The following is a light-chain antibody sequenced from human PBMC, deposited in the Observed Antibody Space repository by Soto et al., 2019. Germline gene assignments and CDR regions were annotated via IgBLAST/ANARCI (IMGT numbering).Light chain of an antibody. Sequence: DSPMTQYPSTLSASVGDRVTITCRASQSISTWLAWYQQKPGKAPKILISKASTLQSGVPPRFSGSGSGTEFTLTISSLQPDDFATYYCQQYESYPMTFGGGTKVEIK. V-gene: IGKV1-5*03. CDR2: KAS. CDR1: QSISTW. CDR3: QQYESYPMT. J-gene: IGKJ4*01.